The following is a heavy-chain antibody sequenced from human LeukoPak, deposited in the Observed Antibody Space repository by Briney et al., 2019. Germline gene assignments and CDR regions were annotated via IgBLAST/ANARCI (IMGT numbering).Heavy chain of an antibody. Sequence: SGTLSLTCAVSGGSISSSNWWSWIRQPPGKGLEWIGEIYHSGSTNYNPSLKSRVTISVDKSKNQFSLKLSSVTAADTAVYYCARDISLEVAATPACWFDPWGQGTLVTVSS. V-gene: IGHV4-4*02. D-gene: IGHD2-15*01. CDR1: GGSISSSNW. CDR3: ARDISLEVAATPACWFDP. CDR2: IYHSGST. J-gene: IGHJ5*02.